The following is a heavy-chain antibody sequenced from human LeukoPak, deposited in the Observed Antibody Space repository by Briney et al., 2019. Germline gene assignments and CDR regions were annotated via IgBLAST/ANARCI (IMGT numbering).Heavy chain of an antibody. V-gene: IGHV3-23*01. CDR2: ISGSSGST. D-gene: IGHD2-2*01. CDR1: GFTFSSYV. Sequence: GGSQRLSCAASGFTFSSYVMSWVRQAPGKGLEWVSAISGSSGSTYYADSVKGRFTISRDNSKNTLYLQMNSLRAEDTAVYYCAKVGVVVPAAIGWFDPWGQGTLVTVSS. J-gene: IGHJ5*02. CDR3: AKVGVVVPAAIGWFDP.